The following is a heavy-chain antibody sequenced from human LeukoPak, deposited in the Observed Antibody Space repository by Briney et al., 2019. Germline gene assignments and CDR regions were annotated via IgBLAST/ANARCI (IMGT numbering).Heavy chain of an antibody. D-gene: IGHD2-2*02. Sequence: GGSLRLSCAASGFTFSSYAMSWVRQAPGKGLEWVSAISGSGGSTYYADSVKGRFTISRDNSRNTLYLQMNSLRAEDTAVYYCAKATGYCSSTSCYMGGFDYWGQGNLVTVSS. V-gene: IGHV3-23*01. J-gene: IGHJ4*02. CDR2: ISGSGGST. CDR1: GFTFSSYA. CDR3: AKATGYCSSTSCYMGGFDY.